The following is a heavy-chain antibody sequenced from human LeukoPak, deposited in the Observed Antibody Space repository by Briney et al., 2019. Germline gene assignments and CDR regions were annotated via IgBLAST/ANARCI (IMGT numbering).Heavy chain of an antibody. CDR1: SGSISGYY. Sequence: SETLSLTRTVSSGSISGYYWSWIRQPPGKGLEWIAYIYHSASTNYNPSLKSRVTISVDTSKNQFSLRLSSVTAADTAVYYCARGAVMAVVPSYDYWGQGTLVTVSS. J-gene: IGHJ4*02. CDR3: ARGAVMAVVPSYDY. D-gene: IGHD2-15*01. V-gene: IGHV4-59*01. CDR2: IYHSAST.